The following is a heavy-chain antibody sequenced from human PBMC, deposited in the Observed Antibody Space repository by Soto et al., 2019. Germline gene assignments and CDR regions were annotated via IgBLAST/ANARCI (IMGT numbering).Heavy chain of an antibody. V-gene: IGHV2-70*13. J-gene: IGHJ6*02. Sequence: SGPTLVNPTETLTLTCTFSGFSLTSPGMCVSWIRQSPGKALERLALIERDDDDKYYSTSLKTRLTISKDTRKNQVVLTMANMEPADAATYYCARSIGGPRRFNGMDVWGQGTTVTVSS. CDR3: ARSIGGPRRFNGMDV. D-gene: IGHD1-26*01. CDR2: IERDDDDK. CDR1: GFSLTSPGMC.